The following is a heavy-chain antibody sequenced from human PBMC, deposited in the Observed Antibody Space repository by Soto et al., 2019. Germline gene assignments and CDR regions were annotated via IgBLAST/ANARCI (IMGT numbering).Heavy chain of an antibody. CDR3: ARGAWRLHGAFDI. CDR2: INPNSGGT. Sequence: ASVKVSCKASGYTFTGYYMHWVRQAPGQGLEWMGWINPNSGGTNYAQKFQGRVTMTRDTSISTAYMELSRLRSDDTAVYYCARGAWRLHGAFDIWGQGTMVTVSS. V-gene: IGHV1-2*02. CDR1: GYTFTGYY. J-gene: IGHJ3*02. D-gene: IGHD6-25*01.